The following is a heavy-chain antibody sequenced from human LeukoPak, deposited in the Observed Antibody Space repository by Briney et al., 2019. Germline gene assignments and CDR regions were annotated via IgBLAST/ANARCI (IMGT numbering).Heavy chain of an antibody. V-gene: IGHV3-30*18. CDR3: AKGDSTGYYYHYGYYFDY. J-gene: IGHJ4*02. CDR1: GFTFSNYG. D-gene: IGHD3-22*01. Sequence: GGSLRLSCAASGFTFSNYGMHWVRQAPGKGLEWVAVISYDGSNKYYADFVKGRFTISRDNSKNTLFLQMNSLRAEDTAVYYCAKGDSTGYYYHYGYYFDYWGQGTLVTVSS. CDR2: ISYDGSNK.